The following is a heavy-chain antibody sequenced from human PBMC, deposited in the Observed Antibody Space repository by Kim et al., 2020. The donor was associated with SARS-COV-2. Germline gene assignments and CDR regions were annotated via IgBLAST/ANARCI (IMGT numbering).Heavy chain of an antibody. CDR2: ISGSGGST. V-gene: IGHV3-23*01. J-gene: IGHJ4*02. D-gene: IGHD6-13*01. CDR1: GFTFSSYA. CDR3: AKPLGGYSSSWYPRTFDY. Sequence: GGSLRLSCAASGFTFSSYAMSWVRQAPGKGLEWVSAISGSGGSTYYADSVKGRFTISRDNSKNTLYLQMNSLRAEDTAVYYCAKPLGGYSSSWYPRTFDYWGQGTLVTVSS.